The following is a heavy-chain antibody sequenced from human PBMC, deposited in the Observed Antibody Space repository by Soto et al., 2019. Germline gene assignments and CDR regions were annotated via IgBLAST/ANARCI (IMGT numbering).Heavy chain of an antibody. D-gene: IGHD2-2*01. CDR1: GYSFTKYG. Sequence: QVQLVQSGTEVKKPGASVKVSCKPSGYSFTKYGLHWVRQAPGQRLEWMGWINPGNGDTKYSQKFQGRVTITRDTSATTAYMELSSLRSEDSAVFYCARTDCSSTSCYNYYYYGMDVWCQGTTVTVSS. CDR2: INPGNGDT. CDR3: ARTDCSSTSCYNYYYYGMDV. J-gene: IGHJ6*02. V-gene: IGHV1-3*01.